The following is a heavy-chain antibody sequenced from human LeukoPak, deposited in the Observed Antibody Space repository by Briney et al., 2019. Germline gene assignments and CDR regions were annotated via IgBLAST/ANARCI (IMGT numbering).Heavy chain of an antibody. V-gene: IGHV3-30*03. CDR2: ISYDGNNK. Sequence: PGRSLRLSCAASGFTFSNYGMHWVRQAPGKGLEWVAVISYDGNNKNYADSVKGRFTISRDNSKNTLYLQMNSLRAEDTAVYYCASGTPVGELSLLGYWGQGTLVTVSS. D-gene: IGHD3-16*02. CDR1: GFTFSNYG. CDR3: ASGTPVGELSLLGY. J-gene: IGHJ4*02.